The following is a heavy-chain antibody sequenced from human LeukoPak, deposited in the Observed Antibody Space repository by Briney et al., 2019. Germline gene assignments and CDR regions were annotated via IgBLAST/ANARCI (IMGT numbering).Heavy chain of an antibody. CDR1: GYTFTSYD. J-gene: IGHJ1*01. CDR3: AIIKWELPQSKYFQH. Sequence: ASVKVSCKASGYTFTSYDINWVRQATGQGLEWMGWMNPNSGNTGYAQKFQGRVTMTEDTSTDTAYMELSSLRSEDTAVYYCAIIKWELPQSKYFQHWGQGTLVTVSS. V-gene: IGHV1-8*02. CDR2: MNPNSGNT. D-gene: IGHD1-26*01.